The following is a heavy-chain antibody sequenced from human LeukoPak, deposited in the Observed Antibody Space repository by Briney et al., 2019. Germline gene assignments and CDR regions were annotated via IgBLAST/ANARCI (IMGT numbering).Heavy chain of an antibody. CDR1: GFTSSSYS. CDR2: ISSSSSYI. V-gene: IGHV3-21*01. D-gene: IGHD5-18*01. J-gene: IGHJ5*02. Sequence: GGSLRLSCAASGFTSSSYSMNWVRQAPGKGLEWVSSISSSSSYIYYADSVKGRFTISRDNAKNSLYLQMNSLRAEDTAVYYCAREGYSYGHNWFDPWGQGTLVTVSS. CDR3: AREGYSYGHNWFDP.